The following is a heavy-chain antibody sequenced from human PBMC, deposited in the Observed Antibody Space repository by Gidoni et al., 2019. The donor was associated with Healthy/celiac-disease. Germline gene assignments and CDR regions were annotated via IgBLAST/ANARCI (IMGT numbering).Heavy chain of an antibody. CDR1: GFTFADYA. D-gene: IGHD6-6*01. J-gene: IGHJ5*02. CDR3: AKDSYSSSLGGWFDP. Sequence: EVQLAESGGGLVQPGRSLRLSCAASGFTFADYAMHWVRQAPGKGLEWVSGISWNSGSIGYADSVKGRFTISRDNAKNSLYLQMNSLRAEDTALYYCAKDSYSSSLGGWFDPWGQGTLVTVSS. V-gene: IGHV3-9*01. CDR2: ISWNSGSI.